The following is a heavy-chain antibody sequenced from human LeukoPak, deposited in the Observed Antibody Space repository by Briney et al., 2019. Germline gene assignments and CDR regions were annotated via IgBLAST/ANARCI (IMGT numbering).Heavy chain of an antibody. CDR3: ATLAVAAPLYYFDY. Sequence: GGSLRLSCAVSGFTFSSYGMTWVRQAPGKGLEWVSAISGSGGSTYYADSVKGRFTISRDNSKNTLYLQMNSLRAEDTAVYYCATLAVAAPLYYFDYWGQGTLVTVSS. V-gene: IGHV3-23*01. CDR1: GFTFSSYG. J-gene: IGHJ4*02. D-gene: IGHD6-19*01. CDR2: ISGSGGST.